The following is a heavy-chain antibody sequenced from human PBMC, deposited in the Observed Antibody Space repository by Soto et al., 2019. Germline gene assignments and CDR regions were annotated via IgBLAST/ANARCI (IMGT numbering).Heavy chain of an antibody. J-gene: IGHJ4*02. Sequence: QVQLQESGPGLVKPSETLSLTCTVSGGSINRYYWSWIRQPPGKGLEWIGYIHYSGSTSYNPSLKSRVTMSVHTSENQLSLKLTSVTAADTAVYYCARYSGTYYVYWGQGTLVTVSS. V-gene: IGHV4-59*01. CDR1: GGSINRYY. CDR2: IHYSGST. D-gene: IGHD1-26*01. CDR3: ARYSGTYYVY.